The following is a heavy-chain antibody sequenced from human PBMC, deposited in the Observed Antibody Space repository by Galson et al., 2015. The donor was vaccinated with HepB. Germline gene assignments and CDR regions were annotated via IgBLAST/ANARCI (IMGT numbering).Heavy chain of an antibody. V-gene: IGHV3-9*01. CDR3: AKAWSAMGGAFDI. CDR2: ISWNSGSI. D-gene: IGHD5-18*01. CDR1: GFTFDNYA. Sequence: SLRLSCAASGFTFDNYAMHWVRQAPGKGLEWVSGISWNSGSIGYADSVKGRFTISRDNAKNSLYLQMNSLRAEDTALYYCAKAWSAMGGAFDIWGQGTMVTVSS. J-gene: IGHJ3*02.